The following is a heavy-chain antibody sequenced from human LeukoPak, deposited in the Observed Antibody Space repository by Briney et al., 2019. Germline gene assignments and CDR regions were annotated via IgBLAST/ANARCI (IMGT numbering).Heavy chain of an antibody. D-gene: IGHD3-22*01. Sequence: SETLSLTCTVSGGSISSYYWSWIRQPPGKGLERIGYTYYSGSTNYNPSLKSRVTLSVDTSKNQFSLKLTSVTAADTAVYYCARIPYYYDSSGYFDYWGQGTLVTVSS. CDR2: TYYSGST. J-gene: IGHJ4*02. CDR1: GGSISSYY. CDR3: ARIPYYYDSSGYFDY. V-gene: IGHV4-59*01.